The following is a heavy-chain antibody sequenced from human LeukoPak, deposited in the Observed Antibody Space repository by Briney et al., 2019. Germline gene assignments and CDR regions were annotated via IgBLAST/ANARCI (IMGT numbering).Heavy chain of an antibody. CDR2: ISGSGGST. Sequence: GGSLRLSCAASGFTFSSYAMSWVRQAPGKGLEWVSAISGSGGSTCYADSVKGRFTISRDNSKNTLYLQMNSLRAEDTAVYYCAKVARIVVVPAALDYWGQGTLVTVSS. D-gene: IGHD2-2*01. V-gene: IGHV3-23*01. CDR3: AKVARIVVVPAALDY. J-gene: IGHJ4*02. CDR1: GFTFSSYA.